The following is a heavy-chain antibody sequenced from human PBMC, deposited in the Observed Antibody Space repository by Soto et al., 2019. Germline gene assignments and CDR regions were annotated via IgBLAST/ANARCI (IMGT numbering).Heavy chain of an antibody. CDR3: ARAHGNYYYGMDV. D-gene: IGHD4-17*01. J-gene: IGHJ6*02. CDR2: IYHSGST. V-gene: IGHV4-4*02. Sequence: QVQLQESGPGLVKPSGTLSLTCAVSGGSISSSNWWSWVRQPPGKGLEWIGEIYHSGSTNYNPSLTSRVTISVDKSKNQFSLKFSSVTAADTAVYKFARAHGNYYYGMDVWGQGTTVTVSS. CDR1: GGSISSSNW.